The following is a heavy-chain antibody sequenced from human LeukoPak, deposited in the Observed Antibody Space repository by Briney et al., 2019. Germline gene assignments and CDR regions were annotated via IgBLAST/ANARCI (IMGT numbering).Heavy chain of an antibody. J-gene: IGHJ4*02. Sequence: PGGSLTLSCAAPGFTFNIYSMNWVRQAPGKGLEWVSSIDSSSYNIYYADSVKGRFTISRDNAKNSLYLQMNSLRAEDTAVYYCARDLAYYYDSSYDWGQGTLVTVSS. CDR1: GFTFNIYS. D-gene: IGHD3-22*01. V-gene: IGHV3-21*01. CDR3: ARDLAYYYDSSYD. CDR2: IDSSSYNI.